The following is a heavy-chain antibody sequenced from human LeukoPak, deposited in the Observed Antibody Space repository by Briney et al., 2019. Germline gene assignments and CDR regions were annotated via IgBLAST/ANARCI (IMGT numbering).Heavy chain of an antibody. CDR3: ARGHYYDSSGSTLIFDY. Sequence: PGRSLRLSCAASGFTFSSYGMHWVRQAAGKGLEWVAVIWYDGSKKYYADSVKGRFTISRDNSKNTLYLQMNSLRAEDTAVYYCARGHYYDSSGSTLIFDYWGQGTLVTVSS. D-gene: IGHD3-22*01. V-gene: IGHV3-33*01. CDR2: IWYDGSKK. CDR1: GFTFSSYG. J-gene: IGHJ4*02.